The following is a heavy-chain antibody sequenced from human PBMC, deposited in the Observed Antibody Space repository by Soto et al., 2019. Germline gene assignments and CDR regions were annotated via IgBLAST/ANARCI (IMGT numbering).Heavy chain of an antibody. J-gene: IGHJ3*02. CDR1: GFTFSNAL. Sequence: GGSRRLSWAASGFTFSNALMGWVRQAPGKGLEWVGRIKIKTDGGTTDYAAPVKGRFTISRDDSKNTLYLQLNSLKTEDTAVYYCTTGVLNAFDIWGQGTMVTVSS. CDR3: TTGVLNAFDI. V-gene: IGHV3-15*01. CDR2: IKIKTDGGTT.